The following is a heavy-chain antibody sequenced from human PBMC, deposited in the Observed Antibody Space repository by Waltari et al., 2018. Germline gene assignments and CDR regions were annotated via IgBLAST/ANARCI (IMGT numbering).Heavy chain of an antibody. V-gene: IGHV3-30*04. CDR1: GFTFRSHS. CDR3: ACLMTTVTPSWGDAFDI. Sequence: QVQLVESGGGVVQPGRSLRLSCAASGFTFRSHSMHWVRQAPGRGLRGLVIISYDGSNKYYADSGKGRFTISRDNSKNTLYLQMNSLRAEDTAVYYCACLMTTVTPSWGDAFDIWGQGTMVTVSS. CDR2: ISYDGSNK. D-gene: IGHD4-17*01. J-gene: IGHJ3*02.